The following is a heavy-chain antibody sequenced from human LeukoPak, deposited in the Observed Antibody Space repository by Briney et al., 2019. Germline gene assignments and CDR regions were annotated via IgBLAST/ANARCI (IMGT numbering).Heavy chain of an antibody. J-gene: IGHJ4*02. Sequence: PGGSLRLSCAASGFTFSSYGMHWVRQAPGKGLEWVAVISYDGSNKYYADSVKGRFTISRDNSKNTLYLQMNSLRAEDTAVYYCAKDILHYDSSGYYPDYWGQGTLVTVST. CDR3: AKDILHYDSSGYYPDY. V-gene: IGHV3-30*18. CDR1: GFTFSSYG. D-gene: IGHD3-22*01. CDR2: ISYDGSNK.